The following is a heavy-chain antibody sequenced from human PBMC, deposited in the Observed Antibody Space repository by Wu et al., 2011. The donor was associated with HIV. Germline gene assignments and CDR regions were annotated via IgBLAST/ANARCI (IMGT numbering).Heavy chain of an antibody. D-gene: IGHD6-13*01. CDR3: ARSGEAAEYYYYYMNV. V-gene: IGHV1-69*06. Sequence: QVQLVQSGAEVKKPGSSVKVSCKASGDSLTKYAFSWVRQAPGQGLEWMGGIIPNSGTTNYARKFQGRFTVTADTSTTTVHMELRNLRSEDTAVYYCARSGEAAEYYYYYMNVWGKGTTVTISS. J-gene: IGHJ6*03. CDR2: IIPNSGTT. CDR1: GDSLTKYA.